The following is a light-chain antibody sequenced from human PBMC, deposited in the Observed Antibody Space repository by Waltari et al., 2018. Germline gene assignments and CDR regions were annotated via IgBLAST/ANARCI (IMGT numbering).Light chain of an antibody. CDR2: EVS. CDR3: CSYAGSSTSV. V-gene: IGLV2-23*02. CDR1: SNDVGRYNL. Sequence: QSALTQPASVSGSPGQSITISCTGTSNDVGRYNLVSWYQQHPGKAPKLMIYEVSKRPSGVSNRFSGSKSGNTASLTISGLQAEDEADYYCCSYAGSSTSVFGTVTKVTVL. J-gene: IGLJ1*01.